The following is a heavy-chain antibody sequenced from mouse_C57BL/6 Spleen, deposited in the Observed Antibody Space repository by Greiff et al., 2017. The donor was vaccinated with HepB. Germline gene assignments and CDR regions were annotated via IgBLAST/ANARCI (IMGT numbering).Heavy chain of an antibody. V-gene: IGHV1-47*01. Sequence: QVQLKESGAELVKPGASVKMSCKASGYTFTTYPIEWMKQNHGKSLEWIGNFHPYNDDTKYNEKFKGKATLTVEKSSSTVYLELSRLTSDDSAVYYCARASYGNYYFDYWGQGTTLTVSS. D-gene: IGHD2-1*01. CDR3: ARASYGNYYFDY. CDR1: GYTFTTYP. CDR2: FHPYNDDT. J-gene: IGHJ2*01.